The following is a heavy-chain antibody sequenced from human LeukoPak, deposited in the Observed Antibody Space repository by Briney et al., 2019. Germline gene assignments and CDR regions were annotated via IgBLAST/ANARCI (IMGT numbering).Heavy chain of an antibody. D-gene: IGHD1-26*01. CDR2: ISTSSSYI. CDR3: ARVSRGKWELLGAHDY. CDR1: GFTFSSYS. Sequence: GGSLRLSCAASGFTFSSYSMNWVRQAPGKGLEWVSSISTSSSYIYYADSVKGRFTISRDNAKNSLFLQMNSLRAEDTAVYYCARVSRGKWELLGAHDYWGQGTLVTVSS. J-gene: IGHJ4*02. V-gene: IGHV3-21*01.